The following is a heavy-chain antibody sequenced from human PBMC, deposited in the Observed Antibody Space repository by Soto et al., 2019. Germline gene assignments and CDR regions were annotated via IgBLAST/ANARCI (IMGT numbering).Heavy chain of an antibody. CDR2: ISASSSNI. J-gene: IGHJ2*01. CDR1: GFSFSNYA. Sequence: EVQLVESGGGLVQPGGSLRLSCAASGFSFSNYAMDWVRQAPGKGLEWVSYISASSSNIRYADSVKGRFTIARDNPKSSVFLQMNSLRADDTAVYYCARDPSGGRDWERYLDLWGRGTLVTVSS. CDR3: ARDPSGGRDWERYLDL. D-gene: IGHD1-26*01. V-gene: IGHV3-48*01.